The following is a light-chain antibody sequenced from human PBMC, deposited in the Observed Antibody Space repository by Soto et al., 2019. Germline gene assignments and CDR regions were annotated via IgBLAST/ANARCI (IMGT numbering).Light chain of an antibody. CDR3: HQYNSYHT. CDR2: DAS. V-gene: IGKV1-5*01. Sequence: DIQMTQSPSTLSASVGDRVTITCRASQSLNNGLAWYQQKPGKAPNLLIYDASTLESGVPSRFSGSGSGTEFTLTISSLQPDDFATYYCHQYNSYHTFGGGTKVDIK. CDR1: QSLNNG. J-gene: IGKJ4*01.